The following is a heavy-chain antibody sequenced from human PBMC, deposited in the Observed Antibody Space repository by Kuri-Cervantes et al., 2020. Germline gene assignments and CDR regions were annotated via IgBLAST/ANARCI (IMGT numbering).Heavy chain of an antibody. CDR1: GVSFSDYS. V-gene: IGHV4-34*01. D-gene: IGHD4-11*01. Sequence: GSLRLSCAVYGVSFSDYSWSWIRQPPGKGLEWIGEINHSGSTNYNPSLKSRVTISVDTSKNQFSLQLNSVTAADTAVYYCARGGGDYSPYYYMDVWGKGTTVTVSS. CDR2: INHSGST. J-gene: IGHJ6*03. CDR3: ARGGGDYSPYYYMDV.